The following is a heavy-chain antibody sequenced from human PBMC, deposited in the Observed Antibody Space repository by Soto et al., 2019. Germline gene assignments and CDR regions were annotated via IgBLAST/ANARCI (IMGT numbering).Heavy chain of an antibody. D-gene: IGHD6-19*01. CDR3: ARDGQIAVAGTPLDY. V-gene: IGHV3-7*05. CDR2: IKQDGSEK. J-gene: IGHJ4*02. Sequence: GSLRLSCAASGFTFSSYWMSWVRQAPGKGLEWVANIKQDGSEKYYVDSVKGRFTISRDNAKNSLYLQMNSLRAEDTAVYYCARDGQIAVAGTPLDYWGQGTLVTVSS. CDR1: GFTFSSYW.